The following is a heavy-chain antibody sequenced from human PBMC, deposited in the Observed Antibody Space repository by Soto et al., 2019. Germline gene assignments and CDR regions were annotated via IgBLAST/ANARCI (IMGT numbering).Heavy chain of an antibody. D-gene: IGHD1-1*01. V-gene: IGHV3-11*01. CDR2: ISSGSTNI. CDR3: ARDRNAAGSDY. CDR1: GFTFSDFY. J-gene: IGHJ4*02. Sequence: PGGSLRLSCAASGFTFSDFYMSWIRQAPGKGLDWISYISSGSTNIFYADSVKGRFTVSRDNAKNSVYLQMDSLRAEDTAVYYCARDRNAAGSDYWGQGTLVTVSS.